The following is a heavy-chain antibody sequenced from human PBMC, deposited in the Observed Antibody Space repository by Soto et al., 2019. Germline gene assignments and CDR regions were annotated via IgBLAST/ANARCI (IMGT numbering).Heavy chain of an antibody. CDR1: GFSFTSAW. V-gene: IGHV3-15*07. D-gene: IGHD3-3*01. CDR3: IGQVTFSGAPFIS. J-gene: IGHJ5*02. CDR2: IKSETDGGTT. Sequence: EVQVVESGGGFVEPGGSLRLSCAASGFSFTSAWLTWVRQAPGKGLEWVGRIKSETDGGTTAFAAPVKDRFTMSRDDAENTVSLKINSLKTENTAIYYCIGQVTFSGAPFISWGQGILVTVSS.